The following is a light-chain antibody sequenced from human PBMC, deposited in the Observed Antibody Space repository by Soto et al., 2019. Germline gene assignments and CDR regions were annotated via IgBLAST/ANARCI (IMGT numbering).Light chain of an antibody. Sequence: EIVLTHSPDTLSLSPVEISTLSCMASQSVRSERLAWYQQKRGQAPTLLIFDASSRASGTPERFSGSGSGTDFTLTIRRLEPEDFAVYYCQEYDGAPPINCGLGTRRAIK. CDR1: QSVRSER. CDR2: DAS. CDR3: QEYDGAPPIN. V-gene: IGKV3-20*01. J-gene: IGKJ5*01.